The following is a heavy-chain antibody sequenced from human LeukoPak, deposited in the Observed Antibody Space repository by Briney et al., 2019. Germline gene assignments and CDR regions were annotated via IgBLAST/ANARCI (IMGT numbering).Heavy chain of an antibody. Sequence: GGSLRLSCAASGFTFSGYAMSWVRQAPGKGLEWVSTISDNGGRTYYADSVKGRFTISRDNSKNTLFLQMDSLRAEDSAVYYCATDREGDPSAYYLVGGQGTLITVSS. CDR2: ISDNGGRT. CDR3: ATDREGDPSAYYLV. D-gene: IGHD3-22*01. J-gene: IGHJ4*02. V-gene: IGHV3-23*01. CDR1: GFTFSGYA.